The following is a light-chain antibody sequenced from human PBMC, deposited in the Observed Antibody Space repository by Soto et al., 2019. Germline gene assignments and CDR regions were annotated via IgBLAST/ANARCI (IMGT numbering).Light chain of an antibody. CDR2: SDN. Sequence: QSVLTQPPSASGTPGQRVTISCSGSSSNIGSNTVNWYQQLPGTAPKLLISSDNQRPSGVPDRFSVSKSGTSVSLAIRGLQSDDEADYYCAAWDDSLNGLVFGGGTKLTVL. CDR3: AAWDDSLNGLV. J-gene: IGLJ2*01. CDR1: SSNIGSNT. V-gene: IGLV1-44*01.